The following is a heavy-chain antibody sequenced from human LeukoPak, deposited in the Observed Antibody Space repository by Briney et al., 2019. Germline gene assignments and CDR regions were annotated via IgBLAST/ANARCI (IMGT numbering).Heavy chain of an antibody. CDR3: ARVTPAGAFDI. CDR1: GYSFTTYD. V-gene: IGHV1-8*01. CDR2: MNPNSGNT. Sequence: ASVKVSCKASGYSFTTYDINWVRQAAGQGLEWMGWMNPNSGNTGNAQKFQGRVTMTRNTSISTAYMELSSLRSEDTAVYYCARVTPAGAFDIWGQGTMVTVSS. D-gene: IGHD4-23*01. J-gene: IGHJ3*02.